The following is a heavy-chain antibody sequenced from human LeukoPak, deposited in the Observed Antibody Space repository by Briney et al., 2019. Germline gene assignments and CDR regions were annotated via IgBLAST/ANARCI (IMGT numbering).Heavy chain of an antibody. Sequence: SETLSLTCTVSGGSISSYYWSWIRQPPGKGLEWIGYIYYSGSTNYNPSPKSRVTISVDTSKNQFSLKLSSVTAADTAVYYCARLPQSYYDFWSGYDYYYYYGMDVWGQGTTVTVSS. CDR3: ARLPQSYYDFWSGYDYYYYYGMDV. CDR1: GGSISSYY. D-gene: IGHD3-3*01. J-gene: IGHJ6*02. CDR2: IYYSGST. V-gene: IGHV4-59*08.